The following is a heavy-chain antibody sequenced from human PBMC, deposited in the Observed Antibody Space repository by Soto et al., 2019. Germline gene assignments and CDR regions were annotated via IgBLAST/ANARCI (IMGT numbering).Heavy chain of an antibody. CDR2: INPHTGDT. D-gene: IGHD2-21*01. CDR1: GYTFITYG. Sequence: QVQLVQSGPEVKRPGASVKVSCKASGYTFITYGISWVRQAPGQGLEWMGGINPHTGDTDYAQTLQGRVTMTTDPFTSTASMELRSLTSDDTAVYYCAREDTRVALDYWGQGTLVTVSS. V-gene: IGHV1-18*01. J-gene: IGHJ4*02. CDR3: AREDTRVALDY.